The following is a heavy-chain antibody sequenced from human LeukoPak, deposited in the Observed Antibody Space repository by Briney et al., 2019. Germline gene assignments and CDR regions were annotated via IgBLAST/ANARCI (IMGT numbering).Heavy chain of an antibody. J-gene: IGHJ4*02. Sequence: PSETLSLTCTVSGGSISSGGYYWSWIRQHPGRGLQWIVYIYYSGSTYYNPSLKSRITISVGTSKNQFSLKLSSVTAADTAVYYCARWGTAMVKFDYGGQGALGTVSA. CDR1: GGSISSGGYY. D-gene: IGHD5-18*01. CDR2: IYYSGST. V-gene: IGHV4-31*03. CDR3: ARWGTAMVKFDY.